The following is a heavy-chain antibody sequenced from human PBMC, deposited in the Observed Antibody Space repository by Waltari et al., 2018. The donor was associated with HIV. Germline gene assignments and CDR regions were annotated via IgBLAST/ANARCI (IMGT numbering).Heavy chain of an antibody. D-gene: IGHD3-22*01. V-gene: IGHV3-7*01. Sequence: CAASEFTFSRFWMSWVRQAPGKGLEWVASIKQDGSDTYYVDSVKGRFTISRDNAKNSLYLHMNSLRAEDTAVYHCARVSDNSGFYFGIYYFDYWGQGTLVTVSS. CDR1: EFTFSRFW. CDR3: ARVSDNSGFYFGIYYFDY. CDR2: IKQDGSDT. J-gene: IGHJ4*02.